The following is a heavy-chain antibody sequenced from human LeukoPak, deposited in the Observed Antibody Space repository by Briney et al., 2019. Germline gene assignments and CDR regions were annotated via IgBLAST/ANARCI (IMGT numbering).Heavy chain of an antibody. D-gene: IGHD5/OR15-5a*01. CDR2: IYYSGST. CDR1: GGSISSYY. J-gene: IGHJ4*02. CDR3: ARHPEVYYFDY. Sequence: SETLSLTCTVSGGSISSYYWSWIRQPPGKGLEWLGDIYYSGSTNSNPSLKRRVTISVDMSKKQVSLKLSSVTAADTAVYYCARHPEVYYFDYWGQGTLVTVSS. V-gene: IGHV4-59*08.